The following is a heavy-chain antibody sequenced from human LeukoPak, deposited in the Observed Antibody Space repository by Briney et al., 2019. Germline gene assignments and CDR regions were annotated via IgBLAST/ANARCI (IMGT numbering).Heavy chain of an antibody. Sequence: GGSLRLSCAASGFTFSSYSMNWVRQAPGKGLEWVSSISSSSSYIYYADSVKGRFTISRDNAKNSLYLQMNSLRAEDTAVYYCATLPNYGDDAFDIWGQGTMVTVSS. J-gene: IGHJ3*02. CDR1: GFTFSSYS. CDR3: ATLPNYGDDAFDI. V-gene: IGHV3-21*01. CDR2: ISSSSSYI. D-gene: IGHD4-17*01.